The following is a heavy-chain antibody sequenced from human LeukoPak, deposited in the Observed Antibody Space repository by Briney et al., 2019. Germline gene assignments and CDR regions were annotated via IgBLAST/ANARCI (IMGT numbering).Heavy chain of an antibody. CDR2: INPNSGGT. J-gene: IGHJ4*02. D-gene: IGHD6-19*01. CDR3: ARDLDSSGWYYFDY. Sequence: ASVKVSCKASGYTFTGYYMHWVRQAPGQGLEWMGWINPNSGGTNYAQKFQGRVTMTRDTSISTAYVELSRLRSDDTAVYYCARDLDSSGWYYFDYWGQGTLVTVSS. V-gene: IGHV1-2*02. CDR1: GYTFTGYY.